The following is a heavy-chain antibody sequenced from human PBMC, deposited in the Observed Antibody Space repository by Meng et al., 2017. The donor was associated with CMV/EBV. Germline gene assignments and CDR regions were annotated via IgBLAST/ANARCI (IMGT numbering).Heavy chain of an antibody. CDR2: IYYSGST. Sequence: SETLSLTCTVPGGPISSYYWSWIRQLPGKGLEWIGYIYYSGSTNYNPSLKSRVTISVDTSKNQFSLKLSSVTAADTAVYYCARAVVVPAAIDYWGQGTLVTVSS. CDR3: ARAVVVPAAIDY. J-gene: IGHJ4*02. D-gene: IGHD2-2*01. CDR1: GGPISSYY. V-gene: IGHV4-59*01.